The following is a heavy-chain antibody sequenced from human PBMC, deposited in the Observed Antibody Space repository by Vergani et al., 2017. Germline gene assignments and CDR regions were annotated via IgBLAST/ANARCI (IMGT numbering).Heavy chain of an antibody. CDR1: GSTVSGNY. CDR3: ARGNYYGSGTYVDP. J-gene: IGHJ5*02. Sequence: ELQLVESGGGLVQPGGSLRLSCAASGSTVSGNYMTWVRQAPGKGLEWVSHIYSGDETYCADSVKGRVTISRDTSKNILHLQINNLRVEDTAVYYCARGNYYGSGTYVDPWGQGTLVTVSS. CDR2: IYSGDET. V-gene: IGHV3-66*02. D-gene: IGHD3-10*01.